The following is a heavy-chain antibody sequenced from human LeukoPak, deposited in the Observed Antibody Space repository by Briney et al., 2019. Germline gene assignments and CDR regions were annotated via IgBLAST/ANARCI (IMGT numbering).Heavy chain of an antibody. CDR3: AREKFYDNSGFDY. CDR1: GFTFSSYE. V-gene: IGHV3-48*03. J-gene: IGHJ4*02. Sequence: PGGSLRLSCAASGFTFSSYEMNWVRQAPGQGLEWVAYISNSGSTVYYADSVKGRFTISRDNAKSSLFLQMNSLRAEDTADYYCAREKFYDNSGFDYWGQGTLVTVSS. CDR2: ISNSGSTV. D-gene: IGHD3-22*01.